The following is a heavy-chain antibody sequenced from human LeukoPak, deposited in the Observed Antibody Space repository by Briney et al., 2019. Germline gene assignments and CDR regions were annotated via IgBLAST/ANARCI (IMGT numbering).Heavy chain of an antibody. J-gene: IGHJ4*02. CDR3: ARVDSSNWYESRGYFDY. Sequence: GGSLRLSCAASGFTFSSYAMSWVRQAPGKGLEWVSAISGSGGSTYYADSVKGRFTISRDNSKNTLYLQMNSLRAEDTAVYYCARVDSSNWYESRGYFDYWGQGTLVTFSS. D-gene: IGHD6-13*01. CDR2: ISGSGGST. V-gene: IGHV3-23*01. CDR1: GFTFSSYA.